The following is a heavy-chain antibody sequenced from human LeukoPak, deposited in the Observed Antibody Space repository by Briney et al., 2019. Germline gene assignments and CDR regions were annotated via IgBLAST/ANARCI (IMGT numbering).Heavy chain of an antibody. D-gene: IGHD5-18*01. CDR3: ACTAYYYYYLDV. CDR2: VSGSGDNT. V-gene: IGHV3-23*01. Sequence: PRGSLRLSCAASGFTFSSHAMSWVRQAPGEGLEWVSAVSGSGDNTYYADSVKGRFTISRDNSKNTLYLHMSSLRAEDTAVYYCACTAYYYYYLDVWGKGTTVTVSS. J-gene: IGHJ6*03. CDR1: GFTFSSHA.